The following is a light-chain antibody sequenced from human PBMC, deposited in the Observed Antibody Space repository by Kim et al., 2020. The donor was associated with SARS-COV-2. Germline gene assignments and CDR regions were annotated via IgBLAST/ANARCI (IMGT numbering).Light chain of an antibody. CDR3: QHYKVYPIT. V-gene: IGKV1-16*02. CDR2: GAS. Sequence: ASVGDRVTFTCRASQDIGNSLAWFQQKPGKAPKSLIYGASILQSGVPSKFSGSGSGTEFTLTINDLQPEDFATYYCQHYKVYPITFGQGTRLEIK. J-gene: IGKJ5*01. CDR1: QDIGNS.